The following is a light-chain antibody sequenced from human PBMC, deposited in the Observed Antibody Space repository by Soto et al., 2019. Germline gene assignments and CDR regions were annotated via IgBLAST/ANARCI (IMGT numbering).Light chain of an antibody. CDR2: TTN. Sequence: QSVLTQPPSASGTPGQRVTISCSGGSSNIGINTVNWYQQLPGTAPKVLIYTTNQRPSGVPDRFSGSKSGTSASLVISGLQSEDEADYYCAAWNDSLTGVVFGGGTKLTVL. CDR3: AAWNDSLTGVV. J-gene: IGLJ2*01. V-gene: IGLV1-44*01. CDR1: SSNIGINT.